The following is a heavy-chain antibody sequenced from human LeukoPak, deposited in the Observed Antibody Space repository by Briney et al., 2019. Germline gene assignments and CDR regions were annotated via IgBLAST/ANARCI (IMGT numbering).Heavy chain of an antibody. CDR3: TRRSNGSGYPLRTQPPDY. CDR2: INHSGST. Sequence: SETLSLTCAVYGGSFSGYYWSWIRQPPGKGLEWIGEINHSGSTNYNPSLKSRVTISVDTSKNQFSLKLSSVTAADTAVYYCTRRSNGSGYPLRTQPPDYWGQGTLVTVSS. J-gene: IGHJ4*02. CDR1: GGSFSGYY. D-gene: IGHD3-10*01. V-gene: IGHV4-34*01.